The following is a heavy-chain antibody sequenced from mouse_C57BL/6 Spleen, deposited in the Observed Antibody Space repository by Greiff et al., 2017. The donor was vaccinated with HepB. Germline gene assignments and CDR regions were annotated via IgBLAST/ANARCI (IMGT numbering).Heavy chain of an antibody. CDR2: IWSDGST. CDR3: ARQDGYYPYAMDY. D-gene: IGHD2-3*01. Sequence: VKLMESGPGLVAPSQSLSITCTVSGFSLTSYGVHWVRQPPGKGLEWLVVIWSDGSTTYNSALKSRLSISKDNSKSQVFLKMNSLQTDDTAMYYCARQDGYYPYAMDYWGQGTSVTVSS. CDR1: GFSLTSYG. J-gene: IGHJ4*01. V-gene: IGHV2-6-1*01.